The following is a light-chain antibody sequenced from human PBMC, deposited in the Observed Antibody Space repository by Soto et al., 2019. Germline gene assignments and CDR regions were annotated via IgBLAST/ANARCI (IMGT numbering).Light chain of an antibody. Sequence: QSVLTQSPSASGTPGQRVTISCSGSSSNIGRDTVNWYQQLPGTAPKLLIYSNNQRPSGVPDRFSGSKSGTSASLAISGLQSEDEADYYCATWDGSLNGWVFGGGTKVTVL. J-gene: IGLJ3*02. CDR1: SSNIGRDT. CDR3: ATWDGSLNGWV. CDR2: SNN. V-gene: IGLV1-44*01.